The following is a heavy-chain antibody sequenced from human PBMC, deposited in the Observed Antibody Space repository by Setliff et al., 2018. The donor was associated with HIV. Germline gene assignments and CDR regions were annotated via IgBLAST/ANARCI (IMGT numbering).Heavy chain of an antibody. V-gene: IGHV4-31*03. J-gene: IGHJ4*02. CDR3: ARTAPMLRGTIIRWDN. CDR1: GGSITYGGHY. CDR2: IYYSGST. D-gene: IGHD3-10*01. Sequence: SETLSLTCTVSGGSITYGGHYWSWIRQHPGKGLELIGYIYYSGSTYYNPSLKSRLTISVDTSKNEFSLKLRSVTAADTAVYYCARTAPMLRGTIIRWDNWGQGTQVTVSS.